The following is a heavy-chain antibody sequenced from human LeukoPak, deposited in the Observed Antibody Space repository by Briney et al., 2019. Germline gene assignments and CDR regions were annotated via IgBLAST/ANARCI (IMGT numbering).Heavy chain of an antibody. J-gene: IGHJ4*02. CDR3: ARDEDYRDGYNLPLFDY. V-gene: IGHV1-2*02. D-gene: IGHD5-24*01. Sequence: GASVKVSCKASGYTFTGYYMHWVRQAPGQGLEWMGWINPNSGGTNYAQKFQGRVTMTRDTSISTAYMELSRLRSDDTAVYYCARDEDYRDGYNLPLFDYWGQGTLVTVSS. CDR2: INPNSGGT. CDR1: GYTFTGYY.